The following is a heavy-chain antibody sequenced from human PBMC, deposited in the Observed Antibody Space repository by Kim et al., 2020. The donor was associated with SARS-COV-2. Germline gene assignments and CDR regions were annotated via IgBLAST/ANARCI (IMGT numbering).Heavy chain of an antibody. V-gene: IGHV4-34*01. J-gene: IGHJ4*02. CDR3: ARDPYCSGGSCYSDLDY. D-gene: IGHD2-15*01. Sequence: LKSRVTISVDTSKNQFSLKLRSVTAADTAVYYCARDPYCSGGSCYSDLDYWGQGTLVTVSS.